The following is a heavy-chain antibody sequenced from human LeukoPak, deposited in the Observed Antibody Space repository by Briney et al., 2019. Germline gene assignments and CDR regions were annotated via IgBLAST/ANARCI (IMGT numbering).Heavy chain of an antibody. Sequence: PSETPSLTCTLSGGSISDYHWSWIRQPPGKGLEWIGHISYSGSTNYNPSLKSRVTISGDTSKNQFSLKLSSVTAADTAVYYCARGEAQFDYWGQGTLVTVSS. J-gene: IGHJ4*02. CDR2: ISYSGST. D-gene: IGHD6-6*01. V-gene: IGHV4-59*01. CDR1: GGSISDYH. CDR3: ARGEAQFDY.